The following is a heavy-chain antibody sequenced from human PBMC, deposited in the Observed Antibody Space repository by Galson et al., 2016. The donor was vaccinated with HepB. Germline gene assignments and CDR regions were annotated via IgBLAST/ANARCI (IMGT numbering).Heavy chain of an antibody. V-gene: IGHV3-7*01. Sequence: SLRLSCAASGFTFSSYWMSWVRQAPGKGLEWVANIKQDGSEKYYVDSVKGRFTISRDNSKNTMDLQMESLRAEDTAVYYCAKPTAAVWGQGTTVTVSS. CDR1: GFTFSSYW. CDR3: AKPTAAV. CDR2: IKQDGSEK. D-gene: IGHD6-25*01. J-gene: IGHJ6*02.